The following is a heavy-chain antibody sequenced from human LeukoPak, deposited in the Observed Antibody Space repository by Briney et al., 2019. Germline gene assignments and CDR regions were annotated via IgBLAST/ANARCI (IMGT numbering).Heavy chain of an antibody. V-gene: IGHV3-53*01. Sequence: GGSLRLSCAASGFTVSSNYMSWVRQAPGKGLEWVSVIYSGGSTYYADSVKGRFTISRDNAKNSLYLQMNSLRAEDTAVYYCARSVGIAADFDYWGQGTLVTVSS. J-gene: IGHJ4*02. CDR3: ARSVGIAADFDY. D-gene: IGHD6-13*01. CDR1: GFTVSSNY. CDR2: IYSGGST.